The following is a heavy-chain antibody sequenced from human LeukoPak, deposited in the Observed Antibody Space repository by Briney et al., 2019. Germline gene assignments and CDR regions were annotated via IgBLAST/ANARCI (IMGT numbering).Heavy chain of an antibody. CDR3: ARTYDSSGYYPNWFDP. CDR2: IYHSGST. J-gene: IGHJ5*02. V-gene: IGHV4-30-2*01. Sequence: PSETLSLTCAVSGGSISSGGYSWSCIRQPPGKGLEWIGYIYHSGSTYYNPSLKSRITISVDRSKNQFSLKLSSVTAADTAVYYCARTYDSSGYYPNWFDPWGQGTLVTVSS. D-gene: IGHD3-22*01. CDR1: GGSISSGGYS.